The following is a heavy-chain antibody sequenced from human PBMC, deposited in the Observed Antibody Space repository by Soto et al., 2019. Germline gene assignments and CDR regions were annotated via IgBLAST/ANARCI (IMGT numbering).Heavy chain of an antibody. CDR3: ARSLSTIGGRPDS. D-gene: IGHD6-6*01. V-gene: IGHV1-2*02. CDR2: INPNSGDT. Sequence: ASVKVSCKASGYTFTGYYMHWVRQAPGQGLEWMGWINPNSGDTKYAQKFQGRVTMTRDASTRTAYMEVSRLTSDDTAVYYCARSLSTIGGRPDSWGQGTLVTVSS. CDR1: GYTFTGYY. J-gene: IGHJ4*02.